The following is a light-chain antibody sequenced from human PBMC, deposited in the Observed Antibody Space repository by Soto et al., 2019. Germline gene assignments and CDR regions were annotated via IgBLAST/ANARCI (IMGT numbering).Light chain of an antibody. CDR2: WAS. Sequence: DIVMTQSPDSLAVSLGERATINCKSSQSVLYSPNNKNYLTWYQQKPGQPPKLLIHWASARESGVPDRFSGSGSGTDFTLTISSLQAEDVAVYYCQQYYSIPRTFCQGTKVEIK. CDR3: QQYYSIPRT. V-gene: IGKV4-1*01. J-gene: IGKJ1*01. CDR1: QSVLYSPNNKNY.